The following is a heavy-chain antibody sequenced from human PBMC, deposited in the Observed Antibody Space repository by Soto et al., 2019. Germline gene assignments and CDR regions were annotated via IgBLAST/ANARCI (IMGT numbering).Heavy chain of an antibody. V-gene: IGHV3-9*01. J-gene: IGHJ6*02. Sequence: EVQLVESGGGLVQPGRSLRLSCVVSGLTFDEHAMHWVRQGPGKGLEWVSGIFWSGGSVGYADSVKGRFTVSRDKAKNSMYLHMDSLRAEDTALYYCARDLTPGGADVGGQGTTVTVSS. CDR2: IFWSGGSV. D-gene: IGHD4-17*01. CDR3: ARDLTPGGADV. CDR1: GLTFDEHA.